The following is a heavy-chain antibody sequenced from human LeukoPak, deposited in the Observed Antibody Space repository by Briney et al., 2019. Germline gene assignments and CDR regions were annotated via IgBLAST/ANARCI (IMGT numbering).Heavy chain of an antibody. V-gene: IGHV4-39*01. CDR3: ASDKRPFDY. CDR2: IYYSGST. D-gene: IGHD6-6*01. J-gene: IGHJ4*02. Sequence: SEPLSLTCTVPGGSINTSSYFWGWIRQPPGKGLEWIGNIYYSGSTYYNPSLRSRVTISVDTSKNQFSLRLSSVTAADTAVYYCASDKRPFDYWGQGTLVTVSS. CDR1: GGSINTSSYF.